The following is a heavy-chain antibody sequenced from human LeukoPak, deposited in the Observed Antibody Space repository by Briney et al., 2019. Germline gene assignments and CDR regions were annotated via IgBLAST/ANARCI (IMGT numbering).Heavy chain of an antibody. J-gene: IGHJ5*02. CDR2: ISAYNGNT. V-gene: IGHV1-18*01. CDR1: GYTFTSYG. Sequence: GASVKVFCKASGYTFTSYGISWVRQAPGQGLEWMGWISAYNGNTNYAQKLQGRVTMTTDTSTSTAYMELRSLRSDDTAVYYCARVPCVTTSCSPINWFDPWGQGTPVTVSS. D-gene: IGHD2-2*01. CDR3: ARVPCVTTSCSPINWFDP.